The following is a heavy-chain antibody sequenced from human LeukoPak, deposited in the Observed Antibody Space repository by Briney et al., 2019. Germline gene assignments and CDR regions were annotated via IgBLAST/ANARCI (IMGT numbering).Heavy chain of an antibody. CDR1: GFTFSSYV. V-gene: IGHV3-30*04. J-gene: IGHJ4*02. Sequence: GGSLRLSCAASGFTFSSYVMHWVRQAPGKGLEWVAVISYDGSKKYYADYVKGRFTISRDKSKNTLYLQMNSLRAEDTAVYYCAKAQWVVAAQWGQGTLVTVSS. CDR3: AKAQWVVAAQ. D-gene: IGHD2-15*01. CDR2: ISYDGSKK.